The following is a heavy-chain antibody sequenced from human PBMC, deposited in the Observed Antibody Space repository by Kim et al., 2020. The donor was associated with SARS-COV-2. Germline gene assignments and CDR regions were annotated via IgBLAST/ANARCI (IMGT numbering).Heavy chain of an antibody. CDR2: YNGNT. CDR3: ARDRQMGY. V-gene: IGHV1-18*01. D-gene: IGHD2-8*01. Sequence: YNGNTNSAQKVQGRVTMTTDTSTSTAYMELRSLRFDDTAVYYCARDRQMGYWGQGTLVTVSS. J-gene: IGHJ4*02.